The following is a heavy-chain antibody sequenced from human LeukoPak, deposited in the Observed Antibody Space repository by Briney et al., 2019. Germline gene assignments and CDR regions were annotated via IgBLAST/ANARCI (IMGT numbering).Heavy chain of an antibody. CDR3: TGRTILMVAATPGAFDI. V-gene: IGHV4-61*02. J-gene: IGHJ3*02. CDR1: GGFISSGSFY. D-gene: IGHD2-15*01. CDR2: IYTSGST. Sequence: PSQTLSLTCTVSGGFISSGSFYWSWIRQPAGKGVEWIGRIYTSGSTNYNPSLKSRVTISVDTSKNQSSLKLSSVTAADTAVHYSTGRTILMVAATPGAFDIPGERTTVTASS.